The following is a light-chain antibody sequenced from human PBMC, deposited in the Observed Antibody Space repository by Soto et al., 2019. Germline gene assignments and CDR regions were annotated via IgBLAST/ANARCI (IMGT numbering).Light chain of an antibody. CDR3: QSYDNSLSGFYV. CDR2: GNT. Sequence: QSALTQPPSVSGAPGQRVTISCTGSRSNIGANSDVHWYQQLTGAAPKLLIYGNTNRPSGVSDRFSASKSGTSASLAITGLQAEAEADYYCQSYDNSLSGFYVFGTGTKVTVL. V-gene: IGLV1-40*01. CDR1: RSNIGANSD. J-gene: IGLJ1*01.